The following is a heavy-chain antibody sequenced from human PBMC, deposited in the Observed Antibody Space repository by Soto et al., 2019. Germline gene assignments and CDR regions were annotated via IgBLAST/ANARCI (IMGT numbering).Heavy chain of an antibody. D-gene: IGHD3-16*01. J-gene: IGHJ4*02. CDR3: AGYAHNYPFV. CDR1: GYSVASDSAA. V-gene: IGHV6-1*01. Sequence: SQTLSLTFAISGYSVASDSAAWNLIRQSPSRGLEWLGRTYYRSKWYNDYAVSVKSRIIINPDTSKNQFSLQLNSVTPEDTAVYYCAGYAHNYPFVWGQGTLVTVSS. CDR2: TYYRSKWYN.